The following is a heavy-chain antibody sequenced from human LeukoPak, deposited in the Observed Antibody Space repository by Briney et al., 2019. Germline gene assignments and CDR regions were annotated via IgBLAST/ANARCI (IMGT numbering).Heavy chain of an antibody. D-gene: IGHD5-12*01. CDR1: GFTLRSYV. CDR3: VKDRDGYDRFDY. V-gene: IGHV3-64D*06. Sequence: GGSLRISCLASGFTLRSYVMHWVRQAPGKGLEYVSGISSNGGNTHYADSVKGRFTISRDNSNNTLYLQMSSLRAEDTAVYYCVKDRDGYDRFDYWGQGTLVTVSS. CDR2: ISSNGGNT. J-gene: IGHJ4*02.